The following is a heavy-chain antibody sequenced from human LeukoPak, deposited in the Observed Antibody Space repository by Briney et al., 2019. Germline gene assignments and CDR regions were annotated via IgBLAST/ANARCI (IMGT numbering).Heavy chain of an antibody. CDR3: ARNVRFFDS. CDR1: SGSFSGYY. CDR2: INHSGST. J-gene: IGHJ4*02. Sequence: SETLSLTCAVYSGSFSGYYWSWIRQPPGKGLEWIGEINHSGSTNYNPSLKSRVTISVDTSKNQFSLKLSSVTAADTAVYYCARNVRFFDSWGQGTRVTVSS. D-gene: IGHD1-1*01. V-gene: IGHV4-34*01.